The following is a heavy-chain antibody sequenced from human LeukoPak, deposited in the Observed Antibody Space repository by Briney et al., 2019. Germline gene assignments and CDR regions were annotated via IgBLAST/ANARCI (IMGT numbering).Heavy chain of an antibody. J-gene: IGHJ4*02. CDR1: GYTFTDYY. D-gene: IGHD1-1*01. CDR2: INPKSGGT. CDR3: ARRGDWNHHDF. Sequence: ASVKVSCKASGYTFTDYYMHWVRQAPGQGLEWMGWINPKSGGTNYAQKFQGRVTMTRDTSISTAYMELSSLRSDDTAVYYCARRGDWNHHDFWGQGTLATVSS. V-gene: IGHV1-2*02.